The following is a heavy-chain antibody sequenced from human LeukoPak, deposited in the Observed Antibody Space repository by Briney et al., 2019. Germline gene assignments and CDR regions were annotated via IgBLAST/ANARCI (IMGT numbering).Heavy chain of an antibody. Sequence: GSLRLSCAASGFTFSSYAMSWVRQAPGKGLEWVSAISGSGFTYYADSVKGRSTISRDNSKNTLYLQMNSLRAEDTAVYYCARGLYSSSPWGQGTLVTVSS. J-gene: IGHJ4*02. CDR1: GFTFSSYA. D-gene: IGHD6-6*01. V-gene: IGHV3-23*01. CDR2: ISGSGFT. CDR3: ARGLYSSSP.